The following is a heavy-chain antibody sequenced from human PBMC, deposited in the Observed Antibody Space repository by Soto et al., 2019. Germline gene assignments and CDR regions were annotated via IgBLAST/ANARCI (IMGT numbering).Heavy chain of an antibody. V-gene: IGHV4-31*03. CDR3: ARVGEIIGDY. Sequence: QVQLQESGPGLVKPSQTLSLTCTVSGGSISSRGYYWSWIRQHPGKGLEWIGYIYYSGSTYYNPSLKSRVIISVDTSKNQFSLNLRSLTAADTAVYYCARVGEIIGDYWGQGTLVTVSS. D-gene: IGHD3-10*01. J-gene: IGHJ4*02. CDR2: IYYSGST. CDR1: GGSISSRGYY.